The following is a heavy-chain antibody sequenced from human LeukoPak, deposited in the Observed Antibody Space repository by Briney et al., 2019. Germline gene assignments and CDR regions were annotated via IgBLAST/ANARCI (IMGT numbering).Heavy chain of an antibody. CDR1: GFTFSSYA. CDR3: AKDPSDLGGSGSNNYFDC. CDR2: ISGSGGTT. J-gene: IGHJ4*02. V-gene: IGHV3-23*01. Sequence: GGSLRLCCASSGFTFSSYAMSWVRQAPGKGLEWVSVISGSGGTTYYADSVKGRFTISRDNSRNTLYLQMNSLRAEDTAVYYCAKDPSDLGGSGSNNYFDCWGQGTLVTVSS. D-gene: IGHD3-10*01.